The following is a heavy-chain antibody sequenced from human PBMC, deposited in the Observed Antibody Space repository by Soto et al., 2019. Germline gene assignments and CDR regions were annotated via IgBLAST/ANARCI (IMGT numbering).Heavy chain of an antibody. CDR2: ISYDGNNK. Sequence: QVQLVESGGGLVQPGSSLRLSCAASPFTLSTYGMHWVRQAPGKGLEWVAVISYDGNNKYYADSVKGRFTISRDNYRNTLSLQMNSLTTEDTAVYYCARGAEYQVLSRDYFYGMDVWGQGIMVTVSS. D-gene: IGHD2-2*01. CDR1: PFTLSTYG. V-gene: IGHV3-30*03. CDR3: ARGAEYQVLSRDYFYGMDV. J-gene: IGHJ6*02.